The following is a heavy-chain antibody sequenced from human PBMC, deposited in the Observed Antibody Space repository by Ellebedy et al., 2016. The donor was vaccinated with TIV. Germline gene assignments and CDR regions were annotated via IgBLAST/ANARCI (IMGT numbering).Heavy chain of an antibody. V-gene: IGHV1-69*13. Sequence: AASVKVSCKASGGTFNNYAINWVRQAPGQGLEWMGGIIPIFVTPNSARKFLGRVTITADESTRTAYMEMSGLRSEDTAVYYCARFSEGSSGPDYWGQGTLVTVSS. J-gene: IGHJ4*02. CDR3: ARFSEGSSGPDY. CDR1: GGTFNNYA. D-gene: IGHD3-22*01. CDR2: IIPIFVTP.